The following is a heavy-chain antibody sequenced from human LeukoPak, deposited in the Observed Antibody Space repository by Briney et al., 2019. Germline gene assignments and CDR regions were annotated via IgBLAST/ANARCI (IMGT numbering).Heavy chain of an antibody. V-gene: IGHV4-59*08. J-gene: IGHJ5*02. Sequence: SETLSLTCTVSAGSITSYYWSWIRQPPGKGLERIGYIYDSGSTNYNPSLKSRVTMSVDTSKNQFSLKLSSVTAADTAVYYCARHHVEYNWFDPWGQGTLVTVSS. D-gene: IGHD2-15*01. CDR1: AGSITSYY. CDR2: IYDSGST. CDR3: ARHHVEYNWFDP.